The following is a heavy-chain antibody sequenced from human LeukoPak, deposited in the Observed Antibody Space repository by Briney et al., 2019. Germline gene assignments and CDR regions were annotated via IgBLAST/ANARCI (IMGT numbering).Heavy chain of an antibody. V-gene: IGHV3-30*02. Sequence: GGSLRLSCAASGFTFNTYAMHWVRQAPGKGLEWVAFIRYDGSNKYYADSVKGRCTISRDNSKNTVYLQMNSLRAEDTAVYYCANASGYSTSWPLDYWGQGTLVPVSS. CDR3: ANASGYSTSWPLDY. CDR2: IRYDGSNK. J-gene: IGHJ4*02. CDR1: GFTFNTYA. D-gene: IGHD6-13*01.